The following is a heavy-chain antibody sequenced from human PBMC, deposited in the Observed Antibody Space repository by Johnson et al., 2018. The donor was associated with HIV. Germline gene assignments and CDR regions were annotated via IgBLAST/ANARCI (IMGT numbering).Heavy chain of an antibody. Sequence: VQLVESGGVVVQPGGSLRLSCAASGFTFSSYWMHWVRQVPGKGLVWVSRINSDGSITSYADSVKGRFIISRDSAKNMLYLQMNSLRADDTAVYYCARVASIALRPDAFDIWGQGTMVTVSS. J-gene: IGHJ3*02. CDR2: INSDGSIT. D-gene: IGHD6-6*01. V-gene: IGHV3-74*02. CDR1: GFTFSSYW. CDR3: ARVASIALRPDAFDI.